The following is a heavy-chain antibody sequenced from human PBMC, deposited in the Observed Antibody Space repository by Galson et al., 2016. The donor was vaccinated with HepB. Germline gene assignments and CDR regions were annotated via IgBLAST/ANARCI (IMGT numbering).Heavy chain of an antibody. D-gene: IGHD3-10*01. V-gene: IGHV3-48*01. CDR3: ARSYTYFFGSGSYFDVLHDGMYV. CDR2: ISASSGTI. Sequence: SLRLSCAASGFRFSDYNMNWVRQAPGRGLEWVAYISASSGTIYYADSVKGRFTISRDNANNSLSLQTNSLRAEDTAFYYCARSYTYFFGSGSYFDVLHDGMYVWGHGTTVTVSS. J-gene: IGHJ6*02. CDR1: GFRFSDYN.